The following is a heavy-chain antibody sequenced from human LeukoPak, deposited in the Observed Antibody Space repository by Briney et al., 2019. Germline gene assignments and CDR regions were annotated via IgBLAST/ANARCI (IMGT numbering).Heavy chain of an antibody. J-gene: IGHJ4*02. D-gene: IGHD3-22*01. V-gene: IGHV3-64D*06. CDR3: VKDLYYDNNGYYSGAFDY. CDR2: INSNGGRT. Sequence: GRSLRLSCSASGFTFKKYAMHWVRQAPGKGLEYVSAINSNGGRTYYADSVKGRFTISRDNSKNTLFLQMSSLRVEDTAVYYCVKDLYYDNNGYYSGAFDYWGQGTLVTVSS. CDR1: GFTFKKYA.